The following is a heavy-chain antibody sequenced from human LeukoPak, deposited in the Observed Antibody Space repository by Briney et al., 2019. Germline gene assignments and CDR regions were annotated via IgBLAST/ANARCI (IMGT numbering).Heavy chain of an antibody. Sequence: GGSLRLSCAASGFTFSSYSMNWVRQAPGKGLEWVSSISSSSSYIYYADSVKGRFTISRDNAKNSLYLQMNSLRAEDTAVYYCARKKAPNYDFWSGYPDYWGQGTPVTVSS. CDR2: ISSSSSYI. D-gene: IGHD3-3*01. CDR3: ARKKAPNYDFWSGYPDY. CDR1: GFTFSSYS. J-gene: IGHJ4*02. V-gene: IGHV3-21*01.